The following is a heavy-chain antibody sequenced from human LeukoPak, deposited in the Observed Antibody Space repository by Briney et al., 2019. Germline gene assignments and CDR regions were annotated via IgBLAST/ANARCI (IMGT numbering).Heavy chain of an antibody. V-gene: IGHV3-21*01. CDR3: GRAPGSGTQGYYFDY. D-gene: IGHD3-10*01. J-gene: IGHJ4*02. Sequence: GGSLRLSCAASGFTFSSYNMNWVRQAPGKGLEWVSSISSSSSNIYYADSVKGRFTISRDNAKNSLYLQMNSLTAEETAVYYCGRAPGSGTQGYYFDYWGRGTLVTVSS. CDR2: ISSSSSNI. CDR1: GFTFSSYN.